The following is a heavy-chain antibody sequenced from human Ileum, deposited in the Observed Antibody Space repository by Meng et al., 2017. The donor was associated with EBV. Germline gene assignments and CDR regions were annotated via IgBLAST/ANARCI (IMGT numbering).Heavy chain of an antibody. Sequence: QVQLQDSGPGLVKSSXXLSLTCTVSGGSISNNLYYWGWIRQPPGKGLEWIGTIYYSGNTYYSPSLKSRVTISVDTSKNQFSLQLNSVTAADTAVYYCARYSSSSGWLDPWGQGTLGTVSS. D-gene: IGHD6-19*01. CDR3: ARYSSSSGWLDP. J-gene: IGHJ5*02. CDR2: IYYSGNT. V-gene: IGHV4-39*07. CDR1: GGSISNNLYY.